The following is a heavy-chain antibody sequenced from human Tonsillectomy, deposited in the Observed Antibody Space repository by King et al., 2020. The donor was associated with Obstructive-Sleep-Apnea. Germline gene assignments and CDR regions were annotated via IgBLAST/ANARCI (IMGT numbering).Heavy chain of an antibody. Sequence: VQLVESGGGLVQPGGSLRLSCAASGFTFSSYAMSWVRQAPGKGLEWVSAISGSGGSTYYADSVKGRFTISRDNSKNTPYLQMNSLRAEDTAVYYCATSEGYYILTGYASDAFDIWGQGTMVTVSS. CDR3: ATSEGYYILTGYASDAFDI. CDR1: GFTFSSYA. V-gene: IGHV3-23*04. CDR2: ISGSGGST. J-gene: IGHJ3*02. D-gene: IGHD3-9*01.